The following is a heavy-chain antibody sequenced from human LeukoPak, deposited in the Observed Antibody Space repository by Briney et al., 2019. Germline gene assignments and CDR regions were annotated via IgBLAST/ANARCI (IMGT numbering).Heavy chain of an antibody. D-gene: IGHD5-12*01. J-gene: IGHJ4*02. CDR1: GFTFSNAW. CDR3: TTDDAGIVATYYFDY. Sequence: PGGSLRLSCAASGFTFSNAWMSWVRQAPGKGLEWVGRIKSKTDGGTTDYAAPVKGRFTISRDDSKNTLYLQMNSLKTEDTAVYCCTTDDAGIVATYYFDYWGQGTLVTVSS. V-gene: IGHV3-15*01. CDR2: IKSKTDGGTT.